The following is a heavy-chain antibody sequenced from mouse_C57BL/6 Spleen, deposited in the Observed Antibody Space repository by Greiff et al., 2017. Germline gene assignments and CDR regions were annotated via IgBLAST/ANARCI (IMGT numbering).Heavy chain of an antibody. D-gene: IGHD2-2*01. Sequence: QVQLQQSGAELAKPGASVKLSCKASGYTFTSYWMHWVKQRPGQGLEWIGYINPSSGYTKYNQKFKDKDTLTADKSSSTAYMQLSSLTYEDSAVYYCASMVTTLDDWGQGTTLTVSS. CDR2: INPSSGYT. CDR3: ASMVTTLDD. CDR1: GYTFTSYW. J-gene: IGHJ2*01. V-gene: IGHV1-7*01.